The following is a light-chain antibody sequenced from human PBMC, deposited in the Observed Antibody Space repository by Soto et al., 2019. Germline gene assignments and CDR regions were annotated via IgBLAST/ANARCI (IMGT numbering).Light chain of an antibody. CDR2: AAD. CDR1: QGISQY. CDR3: QQVNYYPFT. Sequence: LTQSPGTLSASVGDRVTITCRASQGISQYVAWYQQKPGKAPKLLVYAADVLQDGVPSRFSGTGSATEFILIINGLQPEDFATYYCQQVNYYPFTFGGGTKVDIK. J-gene: IGKJ4*01. V-gene: IGKV1-9*01.